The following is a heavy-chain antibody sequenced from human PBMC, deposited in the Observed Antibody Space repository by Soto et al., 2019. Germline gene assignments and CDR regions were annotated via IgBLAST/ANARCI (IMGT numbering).Heavy chain of an antibody. CDR2: ISPASTYI. CDR1: GLNFEKCS. Sequence: GGSLRLSCAASGLNFEKCSMNWVRQPPGKGPEWLASISPASTYIRYADSVKGRFTISRDNARNSLSLQMMSLRADDTAMYYCAADTGDIEVVPATTWSQGTLVTAPQ. D-gene: IGHD2-15*01. CDR3: AADTGDIEVVPATT. V-gene: IGHV3-21*04. J-gene: IGHJ4*02.